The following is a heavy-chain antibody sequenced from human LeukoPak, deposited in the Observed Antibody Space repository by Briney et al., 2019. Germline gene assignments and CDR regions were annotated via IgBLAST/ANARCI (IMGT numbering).Heavy chain of an antibody. CDR3: AKHHIQLWFYFDY. D-gene: IGHD5-18*01. CDR2: ITRSSAL. J-gene: IGHJ4*02. Sequence: GGSLRLSCAASGFTFSDYGMIWVRQAPGKGLEWVSYITRSSALHYADSVKGRFTISRDNSKNTLYLQMNSLRAEDTAVYYCAKHHIQLWFYFDYWGQGTLVTVSS. V-gene: IGHV3-69-1*01. CDR1: GFTFSDYG.